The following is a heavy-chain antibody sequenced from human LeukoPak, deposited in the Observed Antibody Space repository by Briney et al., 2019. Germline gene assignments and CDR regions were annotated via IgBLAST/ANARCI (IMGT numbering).Heavy chain of an antibody. CDR1: GGSFSGYY. CDR3: ARGGWGLLWFGELLYAGYFDY. V-gene: IGHV4-34*01. J-gene: IGHJ4*02. D-gene: IGHD3-10*01. CDR2: INHSGST. Sequence: SETLSLTCAVYGGSFSGYYWSWIRQPPGKGLEWIGEINHSGSTNYHPSLKSRVTISVDKSKNQFSLKLSSVTAADTAVYYCARGGWGLLWFGELLYAGYFDYWGQGTLVTVSS.